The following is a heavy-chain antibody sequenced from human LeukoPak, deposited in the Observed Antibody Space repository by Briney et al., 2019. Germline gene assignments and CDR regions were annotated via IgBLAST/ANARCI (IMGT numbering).Heavy chain of an antibody. V-gene: IGHV3-21*01. J-gene: IGHJ4*02. CDR1: GFTFSSYS. D-gene: IGHD2-2*01. CDR2: ISSSSSYI. Sequence: GGSLRLSCASSGFTFSSYSRNWGRQAAGKGLGWVSSISSSSSYIYYADSGKGLLSISRDNAKNSLYLQMTSLRAADTAVYYCTPNIVVVTAAIHFDYWGQGTMVTVSS. CDR3: TPNIVVVTAAIHFDY.